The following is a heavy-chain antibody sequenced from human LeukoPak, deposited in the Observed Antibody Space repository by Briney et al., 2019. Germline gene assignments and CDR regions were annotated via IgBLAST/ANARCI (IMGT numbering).Heavy chain of an antibody. Sequence: ASVKVSCKVSGYTLTELSMHWVRQAPGKGLEWMGGFDPEDGETIYAQKFQGRVTMTEDTSTDTAYMELSSLRSEDTAVYYCATGRRYGSESYLIFDYWGQGTLVTVSS. CDR3: ATGRRYGSESYLIFDY. V-gene: IGHV1-24*01. CDR2: FDPEDGET. D-gene: IGHD3-10*01. J-gene: IGHJ4*02. CDR1: GYTLTELS.